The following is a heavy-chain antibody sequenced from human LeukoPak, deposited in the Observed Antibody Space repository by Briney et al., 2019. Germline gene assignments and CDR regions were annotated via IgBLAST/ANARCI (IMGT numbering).Heavy chain of an antibody. CDR2: ISGSGGSTI. J-gene: IGHJ6*04. CDR1: GFTFSNYA. D-gene: IGHD3-10*02. Sequence: PGGSLRLSCAASGFTFSNYAMSWVRQAPGKGLEWVSGISGSGGSTIYYADSVKGRFTISRDNAKNSLYLQMNSLRGEDTAVYYCAELGITMIGGVWGKGTTVTISS. CDR3: AELGITMIGGV. V-gene: IGHV3-23*01.